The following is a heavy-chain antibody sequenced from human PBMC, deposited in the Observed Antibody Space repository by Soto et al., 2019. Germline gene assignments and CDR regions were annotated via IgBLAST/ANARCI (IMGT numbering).Heavy chain of an antibody. V-gene: IGHV1-18*01. CDR2: ISAYNGNT. J-gene: IGHJ6*02. CDR3: AREGPAPYYYYGMYV. CDR1: GYSFTNYG. Sequence: QVQLVQSGGEVKKPGASVKVSCKTSGYSFTNYGISWVRQAPGQGLEWMGWISAYNGNTNYAQKLQGRVTMTTDTSTSTAYMELRSLRSDDTAVYYCAREGPAPYYYYGMYVWGQGSTVTVSS.